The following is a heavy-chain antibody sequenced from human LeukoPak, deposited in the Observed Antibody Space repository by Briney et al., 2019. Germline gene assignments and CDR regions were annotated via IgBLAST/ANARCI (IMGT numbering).Heavy chain of an antibody. D-gene: IGHD3-22*01. CDR3: AKIPSIVVVITTVDY. CDR2: IKQDGSEK. Sequence: PGGSLRLSCAASGFTFSSSWMSWVRQAPGKGLEWVANIKQDGSEKYYVGSVKGRFTISRDNAKNTLYLQMNSLRAEDTAVYYCAKIPSIVVVITTVDYWGQGTLVTVSS. J-gene: IGHJ4*02. V-gene: IGHV3-7*03. CDR1: GFTFSSSW.